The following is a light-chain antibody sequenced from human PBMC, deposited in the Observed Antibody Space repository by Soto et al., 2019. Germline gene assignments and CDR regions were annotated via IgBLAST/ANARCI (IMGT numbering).Light chain of an antibody. CDR2: AAS. Sequence: DILMNQSPSSLSASLGDRVTIICRASQDIRNNLGWFQQKPGKAPKRLIYAASSLESGVPSRFSGSGSGTEFTLTISSLQPEDFASYYCLQHNSFPYTFGQGTKLETK. V-gene: IGKV1-17*01. CDR3: LQHNSFPYT. J-gene: IGKJ2*01. CDR1: QDIRNN.